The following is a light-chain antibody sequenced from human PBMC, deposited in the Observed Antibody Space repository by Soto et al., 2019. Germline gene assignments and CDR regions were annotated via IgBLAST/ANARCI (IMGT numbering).Light chain of an antibody. CDR3: SSYAGSNSYV. V-gene: IGLV2-8*01. CDR1: SSDVGGYNY. CDR2: DVR. Sequence: QSALTQPPSASGSPGQSVTISCTGTSSDVGGYNYVSWYQQHPGKAPKLMIYDVRKRPSGVPDRFSGSKSGNTASLTVSGLQAEDEADYYCSSYAGSNSYVFGTGTKVTVL. J-gene: IGLJ1*01.